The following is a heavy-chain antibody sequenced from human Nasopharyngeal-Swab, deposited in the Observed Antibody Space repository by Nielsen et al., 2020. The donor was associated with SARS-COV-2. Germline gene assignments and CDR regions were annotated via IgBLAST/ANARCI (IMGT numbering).Heavy chain of an antibody. D-gene: IGHD3-10*01. CDR3: ARGSMVRGQRVVDY. CDR2: INSDGSST. Sequence: GESLKISCAASGFTFSSYWMHWVRQAPGKGLVWVSRINSDGSSTSYADSVKGRFTISRDNAKNTLYLQMNSLRAEDTAVYYCARGSMVRGQRVVDYWGQGTLVTVSS. V-gene: IGHV3-74*01. J-gene: IGHJ4*02. CDR1: GFTFSSYW.